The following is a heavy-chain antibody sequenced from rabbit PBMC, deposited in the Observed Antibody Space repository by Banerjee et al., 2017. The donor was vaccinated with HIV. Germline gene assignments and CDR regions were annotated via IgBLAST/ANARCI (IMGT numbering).Heavy chain of an antibody. CDR1: GSDFSSNA. V-gene: IGHV1S47*01. Sequence: QEQLVESGGGLVQPEGSLTLTCKASGSDFSSNAMCWVRQAPGKGLELIACIYSSNGDKWYASWVNGRFTISRSTSLNTVTLQMTSLTAAETATYFCVRGDVSGDGFDLWGPGTLVTVS. D-gene: IGHD2-1*01. J-gene: IGHJ4*01. CDR2: IYSSNGDK. CDR3: VRGDVSGDGFDL.